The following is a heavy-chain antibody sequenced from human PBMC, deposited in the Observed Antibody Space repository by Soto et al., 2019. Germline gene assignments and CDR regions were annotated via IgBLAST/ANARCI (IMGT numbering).Heavy chain of an antibody. CDR1: GATFSNYA. V-gene: IGHV1-69*15. Sequence: QVQLVQSGAEVKKPGSSVKVSCKASGATFSNYAITWVRQAPGQGLEWVARIIPIFGTTNVAQKFQGRVTITADESTTTAYMELSGLRSDDTAVYFCAKAAGADGYFGNWLDPWGQGTLVTVSS. CDR3: AKAAGADGYFGNWLDP. J-gene: IGHJ5*02. D-gene: IGHD5-12*01. CDR2: IIPIFGTT.